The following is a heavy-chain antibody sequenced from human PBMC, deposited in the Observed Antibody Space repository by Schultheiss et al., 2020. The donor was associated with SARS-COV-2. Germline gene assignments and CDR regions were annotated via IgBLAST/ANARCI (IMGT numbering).Heavy chain of an antibody. CDR2: IYHSGST. CDR1: GGSISSGSYY. V-gene: IGHV4-39*07. J-gene: IGHJ3*02. Sequence: SETLSLTCTVSGGSISSGSYYWSWIRQPAGKGLEWIGSIYHSGSTNYNPSLKSRVTISVDTSKNQFSLKLSSVTAADTAVYYCARSYSSSWYDAFDIWGQGTMVTVSS. D-gene: IGHD6-13*01. CDR3: ARSYSSSWYDAFDI.